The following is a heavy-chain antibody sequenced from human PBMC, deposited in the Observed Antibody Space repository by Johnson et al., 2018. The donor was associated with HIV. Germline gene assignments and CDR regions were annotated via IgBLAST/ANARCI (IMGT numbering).Heavy chain of an antibody. J-gene: IGHJ3*02. CDR1: GFTVSSNY. Sequence: VQLVESGGGLVQPGGSLRLSCAASGFTVSSNYMSWVRQAPGKGLEWVSVIYSGGTTYYEDSVKGRFTISRDNAKNSLYLQRNSLRAEDTAESYCLAGPPTKTKNQDKFDIWGQGTMVTVSS. D-gene: IGHD1-14*01. V-gene: IGHV3-66*01. CDR2: IYSGGTT. CDR3: LAGPPTKTKNQDKFDI.